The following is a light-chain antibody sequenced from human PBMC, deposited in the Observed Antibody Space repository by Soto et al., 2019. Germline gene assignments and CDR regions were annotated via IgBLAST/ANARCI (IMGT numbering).Light chain of an antibody. CDR3: ASWDDSLNGHV. CDR1: SSNIGTSS. J-gene: IGLJ1*01. Sequence: QSVLTQPHSASGTPGQRVTISCSGSSSNIGTSSVHWFQQLPGTAPKLLISTTNQRPSGVPERFSGSKSGPSASLAISGLQSEDEADYYCASWDDSLNGHVFGTGIKLTVL. V-gene: IGLV1-44*01. CDR2: TTN.